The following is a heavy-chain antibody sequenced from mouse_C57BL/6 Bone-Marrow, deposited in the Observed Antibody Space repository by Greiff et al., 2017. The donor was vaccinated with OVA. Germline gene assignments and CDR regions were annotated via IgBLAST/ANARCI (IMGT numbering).Heavy chain of an antibody. CDR1: GYTFTDYY. J-gene: IGHJ3*01. Sequence: EVQLQQSGPELVKPGASVKISCKASGYTFTDYYMNWVKQSHGKSLEWIGDINPNNGGTSYNQKFKGKATLTVDKSSSTAYMELRSLTSEDSAVYYCARWSRGSRAWFAYWGQGTLVTVSA. CDR2: INPNNGGT. D-gene: IGHD1-1*01. CDR3: ARWSRGSRAWFAY. V-gene: IGHV1-26*01.